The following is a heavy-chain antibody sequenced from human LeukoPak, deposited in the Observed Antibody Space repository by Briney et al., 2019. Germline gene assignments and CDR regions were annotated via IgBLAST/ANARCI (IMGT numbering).Heavy chain of an antibody. V-gene: IGHV4-59*01. CDR2: VYYSGST. D-gene: IGHD3-10*01. J-gene: IGHJ5*02. CDR3: ARGDLVRGSYYGSGSYFWFDP. CDR1: GGSISTYY. Sequence: PSETLSLTCTVSGGSISTYYWSWVRQAPGKGLEWIGYVYYSGSTNYNLSLKSRVTISVDTSDNQFSLKMKSVTAADTAVYYCARGDLVRGSYYGSGSYFWFDPWGQGTLVTVSS.